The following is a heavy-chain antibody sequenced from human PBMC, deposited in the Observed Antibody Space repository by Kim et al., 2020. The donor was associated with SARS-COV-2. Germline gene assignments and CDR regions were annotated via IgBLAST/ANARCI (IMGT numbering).Heavy chain of an antibody. CDR3: AKPALIDFDWLLSYFDY. Sequence: VKGRFTSSRDNSKNTLYLKMNSLRAEDTAVYYCAKPALIDFDWLLSYFDYWGQGTLVTVSS. D-gene: IGHD3-9*01. J-gene: IGHJ4*02. V-gene: IGHV3-23*01.